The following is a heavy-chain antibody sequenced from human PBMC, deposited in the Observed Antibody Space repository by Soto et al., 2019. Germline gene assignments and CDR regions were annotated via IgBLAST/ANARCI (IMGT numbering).Heavy chain of an antibody. V-gene: IGHV3-7*03. J-gene: IGHJ4*02. Sequence: GGSLRLSCAASGFTFSSYWMSWVRQAPGKGLEWVANIKQDGSERYYVDSVKGRFTISRDNAKNSLYLQMNSLRAEDTAVYYCAKDGDYEYYFDYWGQGTLVTVSS. CDR3: AKDGDYEYYFDY. CDR2: IKQDGSER. CDR1: GFTFSSYW. D-gene: IGHD4-17*01.